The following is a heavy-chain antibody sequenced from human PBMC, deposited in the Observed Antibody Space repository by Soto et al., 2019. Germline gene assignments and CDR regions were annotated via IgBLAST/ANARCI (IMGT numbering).Heavy chain of an antibody. V-gene: IGHV1-8*01. CDR3: ARSLRKGPAYYYDSSGYYPLSFDI. J-gene: IGHJ3*02. CDR2: MNPNSGNT. Sequence: ASVKVSCKASGYTFTSYDINWVRQATGQGLEWMGWMNPNSGNTGYAQKFQGGVTMTRNTSISTAYMELSSLRSEDTAVYYCARSLRKGPAYYYDSSGYYPLSFDIWGQGTMVTVSS. D-gene: IGHD3-22*01. CDR1: GYTFTSYD.